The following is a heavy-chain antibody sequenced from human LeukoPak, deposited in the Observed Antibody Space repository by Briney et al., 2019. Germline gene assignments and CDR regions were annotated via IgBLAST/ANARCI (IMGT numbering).Heavy chain of an antibody. CDR3: GTHAGRTGSDD. D-gene: IGHD3/OR15-3a*01. V-gene: IGHV3-11*01. CDR2: ISGSGNDI. Sequence: PGGSLRLSCATSGFIFSGYYMSWIRHAPGKGLEWVSYISGSGNDISYADSVKGRFTISRDNAKGSLYLQMNSLRAADTAVYYCGTHAGRTGSDDWGQGTLVTVSS. CDR1: GFIFSGYY. J-gene: IGHJ4*02.